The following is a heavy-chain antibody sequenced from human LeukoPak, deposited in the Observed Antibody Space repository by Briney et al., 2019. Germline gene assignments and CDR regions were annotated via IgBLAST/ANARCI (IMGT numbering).Heavy chain of an antibody. D-gene: IGHD3-16*02. CDR2: IYYSGST. V-gene: IGHV4-59*01. Sequence: SETLSLTCAVYGGSFSGYYWSWIRQPPGKGLEWIGYIYYSGSTNYNPSLKSRVTISVDTSKNQFSLKLSSVTAADTAVYYCARVGVWGSYRYTALGGMDVWGQGTTVTVSS. CDR3: ARVGVWGSYRYTALGGMDV. CDR1: GGSFSGYY. J-gene: IGHJ6*02.